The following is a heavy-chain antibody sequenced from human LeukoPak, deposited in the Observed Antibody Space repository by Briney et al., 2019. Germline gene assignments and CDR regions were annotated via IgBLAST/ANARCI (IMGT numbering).Heavy chain of an antibody. CDR3: ARDLELERNRWNYFES. CDR1: SGSISSFF. J-gene: IGHJ4*02. D-gene: IGHD1-1*01. CDR2: MHYSGDT. Sequence: TSETLSLTCTVSSGSISSFFWSWIRQPPGKGLEWIGSMHYSGDTKYDPSLKSRVSLSIDTSKQQFSLRLSSVTAADTAVYYCARDLELERNRWNYFESWGQGTLVTVSS. V-gene: IGHV4-59*01.